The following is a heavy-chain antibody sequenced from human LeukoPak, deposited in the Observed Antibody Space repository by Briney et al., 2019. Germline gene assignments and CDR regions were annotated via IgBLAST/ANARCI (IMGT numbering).Heavy chain of an antibody. D-gene: IGHD3-10*01. CDR2: IKQDGSEK. CDR1: GFTFSSYW. Sequence: GGSLRLSCAASGFTFSSYWMSWVRQAPGKGLEWVANIKQDGSEKYYVDSVKGRFTISRDNAKNSLYLQMNRLRAEDTAVYYCARDRGIYYYGSGSLDYWGQGTLVTVSS. CDR3: ARDRGIYYYGSGSLDY. V-gene: IGHV3-7*01. J-gene: IGHJ4*02.